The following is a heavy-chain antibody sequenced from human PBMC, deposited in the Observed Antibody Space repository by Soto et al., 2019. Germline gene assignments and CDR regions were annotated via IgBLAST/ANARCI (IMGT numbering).Heavy chain of an antibody. CDR3: AREYTAWPLAYGLDV. CDR1: GFTFSTYS. J-gene: IGHJ6*02. Sequence: GGSLRLSCVGSGFTFSTYSINWVRQAPGKGLEWVSSISSRSDIYYADSVKGRFTISRDNAKNSVSLQMNSLRAEDTAVYYCAREYTAWPLAYGLDVWGQGTTATVSS. D-gene: IGHD2-2*02. CDR2: ISSRSDI. V-gene: IGHV3-21*01.